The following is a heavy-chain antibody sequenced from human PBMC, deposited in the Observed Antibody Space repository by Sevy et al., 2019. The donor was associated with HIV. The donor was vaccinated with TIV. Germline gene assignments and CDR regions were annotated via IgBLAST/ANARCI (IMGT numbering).Heavy chain of an antibody. J-gene: IGHJ6*03. V-gene: IGHV3-66*02. Sequence: GGSLRLSCAASGFTVSSNYMSWVRQAPGKGLEWVSVIYSGGSTYYADSVKGRFTISRDNSKNTLYLQTNSLRAEDTAVYYCARGGGSGSYYNPRYYYYYMDVWGKGTTVTVSS. CDR2: IYSGGST. CDR3: ARGGGSGSYYNPRYYYYYMDV. D-gene: IGHD3-10*01. CDR1: GFTVSSNY.